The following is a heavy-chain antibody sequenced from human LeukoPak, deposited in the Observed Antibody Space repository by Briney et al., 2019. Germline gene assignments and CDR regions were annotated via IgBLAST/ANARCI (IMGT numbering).Heavy chain of an antibody. CDR3: ARQTGSGLFILP. CDR2: LYHTGST. CDR1: NYSISSDYY. V-gene: IGHV4-38-2*02. Sequence: SETLSLTCTVSNYSISSDYYWGWIRQPPGKGLEWIGTLYHTGSTYYNPSLKSRLTMSVDTSKNQFSLRLTSVTAADTAVYYCARQTGSGLFILPGGQGTLVTVSS. J-gene: IGHJ4*02. D-gene: IGHD3/OR15-3a*01.